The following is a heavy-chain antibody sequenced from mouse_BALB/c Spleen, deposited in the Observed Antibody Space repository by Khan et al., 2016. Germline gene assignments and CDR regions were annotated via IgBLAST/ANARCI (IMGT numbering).Heavy chain of an antibody. V-gene: IGHV5-6-5*01. D-gene: IGHD1-1*01. CDR2: ISSGGTT. Sequence: EVELVESGGGLVKPGGSLKLSCAASGFTFSSHAMSWVRQTPEKRLEWVASISSGGTTFYPDILKGRSTISRKNAKNILYLQMTSLRSEDTAMYYCVRGVIMVVDYFDYWGQGTTLTVSS. CDR1: GFTFSSHA. CDR3: VRGVIMVVDYFDY. J-gene: IGHJ2*01.